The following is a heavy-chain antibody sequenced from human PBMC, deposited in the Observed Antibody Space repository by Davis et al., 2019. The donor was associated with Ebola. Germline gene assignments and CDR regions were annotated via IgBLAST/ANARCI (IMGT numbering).Heavy chain of an antibody. CDR1: GYSFTSYW. CDR3: VRRRYSTRWHDAYQT. V-gene: IGHV5-51*01. J-gene: IGHJ3*01. Sequence: TVSCKGSGYSFTSYWIGWVRQMPGKGLEWMGIIYPGDSDTRYSPSFQGQVTISADQSINLAYLYWSSLKASDTAIYYCVRRRYSTRWHDAYQTWGQGTMVTVSS. CDR2: IYPGDSDT. D-gene: IGHD2-8*01.